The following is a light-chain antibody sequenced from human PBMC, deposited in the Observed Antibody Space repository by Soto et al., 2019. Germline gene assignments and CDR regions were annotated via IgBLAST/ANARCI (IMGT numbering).Light chain of an antibody. J-gene: IGKJ1*01. CDR1: QSINKY. V-gene: IGKV3-15*01. CDR3: QQYDKLPPWT. Sequence: EIVMTQSPATLSVSPGERATLSCRASQSINKYLAWYQQKPGQAPRLLIFGASTRASGIPARFSGSGSGTAFTLTISSLQSEDFGGYYCQQYDKLPPWTFGQGTKV. CDR2: GAS.